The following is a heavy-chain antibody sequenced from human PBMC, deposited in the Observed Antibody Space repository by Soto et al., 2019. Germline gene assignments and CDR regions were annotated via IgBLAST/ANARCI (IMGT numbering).Heavy chain of an antibody. CDR3: ARRIAARSNWFDP. CDR2: IYYSGST. J-gene: IGHJ5*02. D-gene: IGHD6-6*01. Sequence: SATLSLTCTVSGGSISSGGYYWSWIRQHPGKGLEWIGYIYYSGSTYYNPSLKSRVTISVDTSKNQFSLKLSSVTAADTAVYYCARRIAARSNWFDPWGQGTLVTVSS. CDR1: GGSISSGGYY. V-gene: IGHV4-31*03.